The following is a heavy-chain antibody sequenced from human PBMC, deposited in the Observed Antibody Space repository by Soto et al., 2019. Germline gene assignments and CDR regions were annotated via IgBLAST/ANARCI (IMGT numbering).Heavy chain of an antibody. V-gene: IGHV1-46*01. CDR3: ARIRLAGGLSGMDV. Sequence: QVQLVQSGAEVKKPGASVKVSCKASGYIFSNYYMHWVRQAPGQGLEWLGIINPSGDTTTYAQTVRGRLTMNRDTSTSTLYLELTSLRSEDTAIYYCARIRLAGGLSGMDVLGQGTTVIVSS. CDR1: GYIFSNYY. CDR2: INPSGDTT. D-gene: IGHD6-13*01. J-gene: IGHJ6*02.